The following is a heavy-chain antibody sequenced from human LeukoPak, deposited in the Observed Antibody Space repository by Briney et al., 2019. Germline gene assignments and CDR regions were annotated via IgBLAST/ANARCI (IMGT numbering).Heavy chain of an antibody. J-gene: IGHJ3*02. CDR3: ATAKYSSGWYGAFDI. CDR1: GYTFTGYY. Sequence: ASVKVSCKASGYTFTGYYMHWVRQAPGQGLEWMGWINPNSGGTNYAQKFQGRVTMTEDTSTDTAYMELSSLRSEDAAVYYCATAKYSSGWYGAFDIWGQGTMVTVSS. D-gene: IGHD6-19*01. CDR2: INPNSGGT. V-gene: IGHV1-2*02.